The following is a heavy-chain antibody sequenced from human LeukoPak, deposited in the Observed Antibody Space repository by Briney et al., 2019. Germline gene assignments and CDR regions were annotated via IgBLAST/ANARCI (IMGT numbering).Heavy chain of an antibody. J-gene: IGHJ4*02. D-gene: IGHD1-26*01. Sequence: GGSLRLSCAASGFTFSSYTMNWVRQAPGKGLEWVSAISGSGGSTYYADSVKGRFTISRDNSKNTLYLQMNSLRAEDTAVYYCARQTVGAVDYWGQGTLVTVSS. V-gene: IGHV3-23*01. CDR1: GFTFSSYT. CDR3: ARQTVGAVDY. CDR2: ISGSGGST.